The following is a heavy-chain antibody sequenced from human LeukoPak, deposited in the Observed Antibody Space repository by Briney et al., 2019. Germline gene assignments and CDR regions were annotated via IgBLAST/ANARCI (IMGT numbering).Heavy chain of an antibody. CDR2: IYTSGST. CDR3: ARGVVTIFGVVIPHWFDP. Sequence: PSQTLSLTCTVSGGSISSGSYYWSWIRQPAGKGLEWIGCIYTSGSTNYNPSLKSRVTISVDTSKNQFSLKLSSVTAADTAVYYCARGVVTIFGVVIPHWFDPWGQGTLVTVSS. V-gene: IGHV4-61*02. CDR1: GGSISSGSYY. D-gene: IGHD3-3*01. J-gene: IGHJ5*02.